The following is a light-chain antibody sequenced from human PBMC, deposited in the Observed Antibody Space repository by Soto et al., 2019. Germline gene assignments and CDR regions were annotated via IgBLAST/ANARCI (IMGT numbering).Light chain of an antibody. J-gene: IGLJ2*01. CDR3: LLSYSGARPVV. V-gene: IGLV7-46*01. Sequence: QAVVTQEPSLTVSPGGTVTLTCGSSTGAVTSGHYPYWFQQKPGQAPRTLIYDTSNKHSWTPARFSGSLLGGKAALTLSGAQPDDEDEYYCLLSYSGARPVVFGGGTKLTVL. CDR1: TGAVTSGHY. CDR2: DTS.